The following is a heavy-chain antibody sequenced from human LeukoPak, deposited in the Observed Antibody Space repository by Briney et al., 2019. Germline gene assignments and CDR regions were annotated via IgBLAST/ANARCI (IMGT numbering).Heavy chain of an antibody. CDR3: ARGGSYRAFDD. V-gene: IGHV1-69*13. Sequence: SVKVSCKASGGTFSSYAISWVRQAPGQGLEWMGGIIPIFHSASYAQKFQGRVTITSDESTSTAYMELSSLRSEDTAVYYCARGGSYRAFDDWGQGTLVTVSS. D-gene: IGHD3-16*02. CDR2: IIPIFHSA. CDR1: GGTFSSYA. J-gene: IGHJ4*02.